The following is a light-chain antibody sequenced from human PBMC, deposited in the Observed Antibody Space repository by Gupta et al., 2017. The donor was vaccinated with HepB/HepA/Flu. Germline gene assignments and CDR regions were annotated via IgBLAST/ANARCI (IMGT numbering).Light chain of an antibody. CDR1: SGSVTTGYY. CDR3: ALYMGDGISV. CDR2: NTK. V-gene: IGLV8-61*01. J-gene: IGLJ3*02. Sequence: QTVVTQEPSLSVSLGGTVTFTCALSSGSVTTGYYTSWYQQPPGQAPHTLIYNTKSRSSGVPDRFSGSILGNKAALTITGSQADDESTYYCALYMGDGISVFGGGTKLTVL.